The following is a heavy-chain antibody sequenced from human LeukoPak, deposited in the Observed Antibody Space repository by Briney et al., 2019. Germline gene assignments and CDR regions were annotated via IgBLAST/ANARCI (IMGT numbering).Heavy chain of an antibody. Sequence: GGSLRLSCAASGFTFSSYWMSWVRKAPGKGLEWVANIKQDGSEKYYVDSVKGRFTISRDNAKNSLYLQMNSLRAEDTAVYYCARVSTTYYYGSGSYSYWGQGTLVTVSS. CDR1: GFTFSSYW. CDR3: ARVSTTYYYGSGSYSY. V-gene: IGHV3-7*01. CDR2: IKQDGSEK. D-gene: IGHD3-10*01. J-gene: IGHJ4*02.